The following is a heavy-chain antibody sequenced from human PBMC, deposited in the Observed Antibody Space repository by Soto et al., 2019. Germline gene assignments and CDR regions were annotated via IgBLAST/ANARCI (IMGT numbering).Heavy chain of an antibody. D-gene: IGHD6-19*01. CDR3: ARDNSGFDY. CDR2: IYYSGST. CDR1: GGSISSSSYY. V-gene: IGHV4-39*02. J-gene: IGHJ4*02. Sequence: SETLSLTCTVSGGSISSSSYYWGWIRQPPGKGLEWIGSIYYSGSTYYNPSLKSRVTISVDTSKNQFSLKLSSVTAADTAVYYCARDNSGFDYWGQGTLVTAPQ.